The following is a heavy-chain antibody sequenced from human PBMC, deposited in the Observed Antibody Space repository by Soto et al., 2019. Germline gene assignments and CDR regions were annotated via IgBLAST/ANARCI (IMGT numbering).Heavy chain of an antibody. V-gene: IGHV1-2*04. Sequence: QVQLVQSGAEVKKPGASVKVSCKASGYTFTDYYVHWVRQAPGQGLEWMGWIDPKTGGTHNEQKFQGWVTMTRDTSLTTFYMELSRMTSDDTAVYYGARDPGRKESHWYFDFWGRGTLVTVSS. CDR3: ARDPGRKESHWYFDF. J-gene: IGHJ2*01. CDR2: IDPKTGGT. CDR1: GYTFTDYY.